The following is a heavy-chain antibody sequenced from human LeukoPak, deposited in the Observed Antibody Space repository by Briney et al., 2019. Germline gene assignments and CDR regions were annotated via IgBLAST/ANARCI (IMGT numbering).Heavy chain of an antibody. V-gene: IGHV3-21*01. CDR3: ARAALLWFGEFSPFDY. D-gene: IGHD3-10*01. Sequence: PGGSLRLSCAASGFTFSSYSMNWVHQAPGKGLEWVSSISSSSSYIYYADSVKGRFTISRDNAKNSLYLQMNSLRAEGTAVYYCARAALLWFGEFSPFDYWGQGTLVTVSS. J-gene: IGHJ4*02. CDR2: ISSSSSYI. CDR1: GFTFSSYS.